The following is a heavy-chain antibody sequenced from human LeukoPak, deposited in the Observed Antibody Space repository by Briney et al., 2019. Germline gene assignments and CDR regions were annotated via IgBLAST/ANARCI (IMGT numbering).Heavy chain of an antibody. CDR3: AKAVGSTLFDY. Sequence: AGGSLRLSCAASGFTFSNYAMSWVRQAPGKGLEWVSGISGSGGSTYYADSVKGRFTISRDNSKNTLYLQMNSLRVGDTAVYYCAKAVGSTLFDYWGQGTLVTVSS. V-gene: IGHV3-23*01. CDR2: ISGSGGST. CDR1: GFTFSNYA. J-gene: IGHJ4*02. D-gene: IGHD1-26*01.